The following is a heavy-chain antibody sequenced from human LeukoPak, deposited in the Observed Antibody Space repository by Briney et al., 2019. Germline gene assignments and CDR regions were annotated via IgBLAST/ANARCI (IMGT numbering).Heavy chain of an antibody. CDR3: ARDMITFGGVIVPFDY. D-gene: IGHD3-16*02. V-gene: IGHV3-7*01. CDR1: GFTFSSYS. CDR2: IKQDGSEK. J-gene: IGHJ4*02. Sequence: PGGSLRLSCAVSGFTFSSYSMNWVRQAPGKGLEWVANIKQDGSEKYYVDSVKGRFTISRDNAKNSLYLQMNSLRAEDTAVYYCARDMITFGGVIVPFDYWGQGTLVTVSS.